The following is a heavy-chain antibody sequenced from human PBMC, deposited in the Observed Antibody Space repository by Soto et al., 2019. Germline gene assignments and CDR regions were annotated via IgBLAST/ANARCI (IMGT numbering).Heavy chain of an antibody. CDR2: IYYNGDT. CDR3: ARSHRDNWGSPDYFDY. D-gene: IGHD7-27*01. Sequence: QVQLQESGPGLVKSSQTLSLTCTVSGGSISSGGYYWSWIRQHPGKGLEWIGYIYYNGDTYYNPYLKSRVSISIDTSKNQLSLRLTSVTDADTAVYYCARSHRDNWGSPDYFDYWGQGTLVTVSS. J-gene: IGHJ4*02. CDR1: GGSISSGGYY. V-gene: IGHV4-31*03.